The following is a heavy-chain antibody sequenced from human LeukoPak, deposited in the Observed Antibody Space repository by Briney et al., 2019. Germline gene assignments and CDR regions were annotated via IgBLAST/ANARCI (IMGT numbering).Heavy chain of an antibody. CDR2: IIPIFGTA. CDR1: GGTFSSYA. D-gene: IGHD3-22*01. V-gene: IGHV1-69*05. J-gene: IGHJ3*02. CDR3: ARVRVSSSGPNDAFDI. Sequence: SVKVSCKASGGTFSSYAMSWVRQAPGQGLEWMGGIIPIFGTANYAQKFQGRVTITTDESTSTAYMELSSLRSEDTAVYYCARVRVSSSGPNDAFDIWGQGTMVTVSS.